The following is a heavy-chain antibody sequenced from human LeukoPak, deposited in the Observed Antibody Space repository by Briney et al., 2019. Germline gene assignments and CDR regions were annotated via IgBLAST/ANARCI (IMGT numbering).Heavy chain of an antibody. V-gene: IGHV3-23*01. CDR3: AKDRGSSSYYYYMDV. J-gene: IGHJ6*03. Sequence: PGGSLRLSCVASGFTYNTYWMSWIRQAPGKGLEWVSAISGSGGSTYYADSVKGRFTISRDNSKNTLYLQMNSLRAENTAVYYCAKDRGSSSYYYYMDVWGKGTTVTVSS. CDR1: GFTYNTYW. CDR2: ISGSGGST. D-gene: IGHD6-6*01.